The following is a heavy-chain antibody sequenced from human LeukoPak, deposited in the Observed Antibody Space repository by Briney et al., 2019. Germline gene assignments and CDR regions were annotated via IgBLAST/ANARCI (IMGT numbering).Heavy chain of an antibody. Sequence: PGGSLRLSCAASGFTFDDYAMHWVRQAPGKGLEWVSVILSGGSTYYADSVKGRFTISRDNSKNTLYLQMNSLRAEDSSVYYCARGEYNWNDLHLWGQGTLVTVSS. V-gene: IGHV3-66*01. D-gene: IGHD1-20*01. J-gene: IGHJ5*02. CDR3: ARGEYNWNDLHL. CDR1: GFTFDDYA. CDR2: ILSGGST.